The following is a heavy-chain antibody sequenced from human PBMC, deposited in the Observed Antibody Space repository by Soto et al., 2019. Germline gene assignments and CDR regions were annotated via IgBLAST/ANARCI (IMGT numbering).Heavy chain of an antibody. J-gene: IGHJ3*02. V-gene: IGHV3-23*01. Sequence: EGQLLESGGGLVQPGGSLRLSCAASGFTFNNYAMNWVRQAPGKGLEWVSSISPTGGSAYYADSVKGRLTISRDNSKNALDLQMNSLRVEDTAIYYCARHQDDKDSCDYVYGFNIWGQGAMVTVSS. CDR2: ISPTGGSA. D-gene: IGHD3-16*01. CDR1: GFTFNNYA. CDR3: ARHQDDKDSCDYVYGFNI.